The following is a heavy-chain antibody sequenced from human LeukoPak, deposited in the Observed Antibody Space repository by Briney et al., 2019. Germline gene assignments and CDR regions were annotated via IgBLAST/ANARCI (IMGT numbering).Heavy chain of an antibody. D-gene: IGHD1-26*01. Sequence: SQTLSLTCTVSGGSISSGDYYWSWIRQPPGKGLEWIGYIYYSGSTYYNPSLKSRVTMSVDTSKNLFSLKVSSVTAADTAVYYCARGRSNYYGMDVWGQGTTVTVSS. CDR2: IYYSGST. J-gene: IGHJ6*02. CDR3: ARGRSNYYGMDV. V-gene: IGHV4-30-4*01. CDR1: GGSISSGDYY.